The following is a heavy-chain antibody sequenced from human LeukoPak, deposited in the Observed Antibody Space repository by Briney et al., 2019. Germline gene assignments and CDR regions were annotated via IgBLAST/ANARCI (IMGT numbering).Heavy chain of an antibody. Sequence: SETLSLTCAVYGGSFSGYYWSWIRQPPGKGLEWIGEINHSGSTSYNPSLKSRVTISVDTSKNQFSLKLSSVTAADTAVYYCARGFVVVTNYYYVDVWGKGTTVTVSS. CDR1: GGSFSGYY. D-gene: IGHD2-15*01. CDR2: INHSGST. V-gene: IGHV4-34*01. CDR3: ARGFVVVTNYYYVDV. J-gene: IGHJ6*03.